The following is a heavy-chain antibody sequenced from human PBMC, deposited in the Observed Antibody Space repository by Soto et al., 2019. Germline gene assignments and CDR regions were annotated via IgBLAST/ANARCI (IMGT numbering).Heavy chain of an antibody. CDR3: TRHRAGLRFCSYNGIDV. CDR1: GLTFSDSA. J-gene: IGHJ6*02. CDR2: IRSKTNKYAT. V-gene: IGHV3-73*02. Sequence: EVQLVESGGGLVQPGGSLKLSCAASGLTFSDSAIHWVRQASGKGLEWVGRIRSKTNKYATTYAASEKGRFTISIDDTKNTAYLQIDSLKTELTAVYYCTRHRAGLRFCSYNGIDVWGQGTTVTVSS. D-gene: IGHD5-12*01.